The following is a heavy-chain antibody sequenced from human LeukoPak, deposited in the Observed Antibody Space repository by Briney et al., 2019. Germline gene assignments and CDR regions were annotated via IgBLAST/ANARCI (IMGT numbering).Heavy chain of an antibody. V-gene: IGHV1-69*05. D-gene: IGHD3-22*01. CDR2: IIPIFGTA. CDR3: ASSTVYHYDSSGYYWFDP. Sequence: GSSVKVSCKASGGTFSSYAISWVRQAPGQGLEWMGRIIPIFGTANYAQKFQGSVTITTDESTSTAYMELSSLRSEDTAVYYCASSTVYHYDSSGYYWFDPWGQGTLVTVSS. CDR1: GGTFSSYA. J-gene: IGHJ5*02.